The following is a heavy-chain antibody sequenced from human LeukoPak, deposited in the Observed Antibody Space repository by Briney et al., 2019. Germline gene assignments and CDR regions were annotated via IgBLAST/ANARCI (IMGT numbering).Heavy chain of an antibody. J-gene: IGHJ4*02. D-gene: IGHD6-19*01. CDR1: GFTFSSYW. V-gene: IGHV3-7*01. CDR2: IKQDGSEK. Sequence: GGSLRLSCAASGFTFSSYWMSWVRQAPGKGLEWVANIKQDGSEKYYVDSVKGRFTISRDNAKNSLYLQMNSLRAEDTAVYYCARVAVAGKGEENFDYWGQGTLVTVSS. CDR3: ARVAVAGKGEENFDY.